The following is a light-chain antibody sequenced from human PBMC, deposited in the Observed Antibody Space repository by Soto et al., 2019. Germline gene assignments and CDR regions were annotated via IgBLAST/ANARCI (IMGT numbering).Light chain of an antibody. J-gene: IGLJ1*01. CDR1: SSDVGSYNL. Sequence: QSVLTQPASVSGSPGQWMTISCAGTSSDVGSYNLVSWYQHHPGKAPKLMIYEVSKPPSGVSNRFSGSKSGNTASLTISGLQAEDEADYYCCSSAGSSHSYVFGTGTRSPS. CDR3: CSSAGSSHSYV. V-gene: IGLV2-23*02. CDR2: EVS.